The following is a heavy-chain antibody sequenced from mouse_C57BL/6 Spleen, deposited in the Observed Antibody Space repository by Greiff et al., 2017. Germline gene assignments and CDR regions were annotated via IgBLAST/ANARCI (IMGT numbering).Heavy chain of an antibody. CDR1: GFTFSSYA. Sequence: EVKLMESGEGLVKPGGSLKLSCAASGFTFSSYAMSWVRQTPEKRLEWVAYISSGGDYISYADTVKGRFTISRDNARNTLYLQMSSLKSEDTAMYYCTRDAYGSSYGWFAYWGQGTLVTVSA. CDR2: ISSGGDYI. D-gene: IGHD1-1*01. V-gene: IGHV5-9-1*02. CDR3: TRDAYGSSYGWFAY. J-gene: IGHJ3*01.